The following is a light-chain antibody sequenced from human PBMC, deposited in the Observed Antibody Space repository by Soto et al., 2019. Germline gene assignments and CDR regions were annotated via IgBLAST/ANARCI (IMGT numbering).Light chain of an antibody. CDR3: QQYGSSPLT. V-gene: IGKV3-20*01. CDR2: GAS. J-gene: IGKJ3*01. Sequence: EIVLTQSPGALSLSPGERATLSCRASQSVSSSYLAWYQQKPGQAPRLLIYGASSRATGIPDRFSGSGSGTHFTLTISRLEPEDFAVYYCQQYGSSPLTFGPGTKVVIK. CDR1: QSVSSSY.